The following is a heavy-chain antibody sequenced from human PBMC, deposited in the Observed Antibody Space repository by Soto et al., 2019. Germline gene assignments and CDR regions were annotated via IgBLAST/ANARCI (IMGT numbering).Heavy chain of an antibody. CDR3: ARAIGPTLFDY. CDR1: GFIFSSYG. J-gene: IGHJ4*02. CDR2: IGTTGDT. D-gene: IGHD3-22*01. V-gene: IGHV3-13*04. Sequence: GWSLRLSCSASGFIFSSYGMHWVRQGPGKGLEWVSAIGTTGDTNYAGSVKGRFTISRENAKKSLYLQMNSLRAGDTAIYFCARAIGPTLFDYWGEGALVTVSS.